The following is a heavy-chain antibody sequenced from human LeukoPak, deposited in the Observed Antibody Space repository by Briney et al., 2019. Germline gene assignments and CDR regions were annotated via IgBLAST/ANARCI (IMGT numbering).Heavy chain of an antibody. V-gene: IGHV3-15*01. CDR2: IHYKTNDETA. Sequence: GGSLRLSCAASGFTFSNAWMSWVRQAPGKGLEWVGRIHYKTNDETADYAAPVKGRFIISRDDSKDTLYLQMNNLKTEDTAVYYCARADGTGGPYDYWGQGTLVTVSS. J-gene: IGHJ4*02. CDR1: GFTFSNAW. CDR3: ARADGTGGPYDY. D-gene: IGHD3/OR15-3a*01.